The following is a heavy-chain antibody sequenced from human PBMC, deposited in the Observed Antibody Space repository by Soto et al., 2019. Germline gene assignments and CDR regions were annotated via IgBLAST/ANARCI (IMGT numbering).Heavy chain of an antibody. CDR2: ISYDGSSK. V-gene: IGHV3-30*18. CDR3: AKDPGGYDFWSGY. Sequence: GGSLRLSCAASGFTFSSYGMHWVRQAPGKGLEWVAVISYDGSSKYYADSVKGRFTISRDNSKNTLYLQMNSLRAEDTAVYYCAKDPGGYDFWSGYWGQGTLVTVSS. D-gene: IGHD3-3*01. J-gene: IGHJ4*02. CDR1: GFTFSSYG.